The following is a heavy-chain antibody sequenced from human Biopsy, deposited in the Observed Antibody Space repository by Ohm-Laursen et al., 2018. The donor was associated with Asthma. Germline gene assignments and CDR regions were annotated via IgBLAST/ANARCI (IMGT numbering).Heavy chain of an antibody. D-gene: IGHD1-26*01. J-gene: IGHJ4*02. CDR2: VIPIYGTT. CDR3: ARDGPVGAPSGY. CDR1: GDILSSFG. V-gene: IGHV1-69*13. Sequence: SSVKVSCKAHGDILSSFGIKWVRKAPGQGLEWMGGVIPIYGTTHTAQKFQGRVTITADESTSTAYMELSSLRSEDTAVYYCARDGPVGAPSGYWGQGTLVTVSS.